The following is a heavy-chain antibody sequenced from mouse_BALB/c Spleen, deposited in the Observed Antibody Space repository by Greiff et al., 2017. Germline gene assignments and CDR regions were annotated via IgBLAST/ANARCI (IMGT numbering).Heavy chain of an antibody. V-gene: IGHV1S81*02. Sequence: VQLQQPGAELVKPGASVKLSCKASGYTFTSYWMHWVKQRPGQGLEWIGEINPSNGRTNYNEKFKSKATLTVDKSSSTAYMQLSSLTSEDSAVYYCARAFADYAMDYWGQGTSVTVSS. CDR3: ARAFADYAMDY. J-gene: IGHJ4*01. CDR2: INPSNGRT. CDR1: GYTFTSYW.